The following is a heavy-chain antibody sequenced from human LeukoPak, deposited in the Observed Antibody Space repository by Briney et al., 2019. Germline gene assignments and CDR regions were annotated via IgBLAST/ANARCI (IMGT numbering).Heavy chain of an antibody. Sequence: ASVKVSCKVSGYTLTELSMHWVRQAPGKGLEWMGGFDPEDGETIYAQKFQGRVTMTEDTSTDTAYMELSSLRSEDTAMYYCARTHKVRAYSNYALDYWGQGTLVTVSS. CDR1: GYTLTELS. D-gene: IGHD4-11*01. J-gene: IGHJ4*02. CDR2: FDPEDGET. CDR3: ARTHKVRAYSNYALDY. V-gene: IGHV1-24*01.